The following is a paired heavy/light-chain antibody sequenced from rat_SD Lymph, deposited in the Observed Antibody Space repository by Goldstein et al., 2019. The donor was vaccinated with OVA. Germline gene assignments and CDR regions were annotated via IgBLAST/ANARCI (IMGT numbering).Light chain of an antibody. J-gene: IGKJ5*01. CDR3: QQGYKYPLT. Sequence: DIQMTQSPHSLSASLGETVSIECLASEGISNYLAWYQQKPGKSPQLLIYYVSSLQDGVPSRFSGSGSGTQYSLKISNMQPEDEGVYYCQQGYKYPLTFGSGTKLEIK. V-gene: IGKV12S11*01. CDR2: YVS. CDR1: EGISNY.
Heavy chain of an antibody. D-gene: IGHD1-10*01. CDR1: GFTFSDYY. J-gene: IGHJ2*01. V-gene: IGHV5-25*01. CDR3: ARRGYNNYALFAY. CDR2: ISTSGTTT. Sequence: EVQLVESGGGLVQPGRSLKLSCAASGFTFSDYYMAWVRQAPKKGLEWVATISTSGTTTYYPDSVRGRFTISRDNAKSSLYLQMNSLKSEDTATYYCARRGYNNYALFAYWGQGVMVTVSS.